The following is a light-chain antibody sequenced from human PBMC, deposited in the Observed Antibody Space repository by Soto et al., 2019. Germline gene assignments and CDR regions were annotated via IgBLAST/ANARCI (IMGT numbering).Light chain of an antibody. J-gene: IGKJ1*01. V-gene: IGKV3-20*01. CDR2: GAS. CDR1: QSVRSNY. CDR3: QQYCSSPRT. Sequence: EIVLTQSPGTLSLSPGERATLSCRASQSVRSNYLGWYQQKAGQAPRLLIYGASSRATGIPDRFSGSGSGTYVALTIIRLESEDFAGYYCQQYCSSPRTCVQGTKVEIK.